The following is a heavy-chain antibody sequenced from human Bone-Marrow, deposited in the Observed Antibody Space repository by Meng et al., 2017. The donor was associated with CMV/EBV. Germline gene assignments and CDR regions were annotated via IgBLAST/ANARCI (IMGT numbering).Heavy chain of an antibody. J-gene: IGHJ5*01. Sequence: GESLKISCAASGFTFSNYGMHWVRQAPGKGLEWVAVIWYDGSNKYYADSVKGRFTISRDNSKKTLYLQMNSLRAEDTAVYYRARDPHDFWSGKNWCDSWGQGILVTVSS. CDR2: IWYDGSNK. CDR3: ARDPHDFWSGKNWCDS. V-gene: IGHV3-33*01. CDR1: GFTFSNYG. D-gene: IGHD3-3*01.